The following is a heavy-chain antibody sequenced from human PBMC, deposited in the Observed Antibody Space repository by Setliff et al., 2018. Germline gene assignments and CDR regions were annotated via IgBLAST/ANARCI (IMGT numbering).Heavy chain of an antibody. Sequence: GASVTVSCKASRGPFSSYGISWVRHAPGQGLEWLGGTIPNFGPTNYAQEFQGRVTIITDESTSTAYMELRSLRFEDTAVYYCAREGVDTRSSTDYRYYMDVWGKGTTVTVSS. J-gene: IGHJ6*03. CDR1: RGPFSSYG. D-gene: IGHD5-18*01. CDR2: TIPNFGPT. V-gene: IGHV1-69*05. CDR3: AREGVDTRSSTDYRYYMDV.